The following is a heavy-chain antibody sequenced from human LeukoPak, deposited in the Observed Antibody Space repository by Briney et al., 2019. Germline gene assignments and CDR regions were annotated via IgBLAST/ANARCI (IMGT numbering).Heavy chain of an antibody. CDR2: IIPIFGTA. Sequence: ASVKVSCKASGGTFSSYAISWVRQAPGQGLEWMGGIIPIFGTANYAQKFQGRVTITTDESTSTAYMELSSLRSEDTAVYYCARDTYQPGLIDCWGQGTLVTVSS. CDR1: GGTFSSYA. J-gene: IGHJ4*02. D-gene: IGHD2-2*01. V-gene: IGHV1-69*05. CDR3: ARDTYQPGLIDC.